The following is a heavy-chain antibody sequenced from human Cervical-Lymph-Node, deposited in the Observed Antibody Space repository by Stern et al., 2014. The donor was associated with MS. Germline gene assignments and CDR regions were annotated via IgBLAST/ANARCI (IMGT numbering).Heavy chain of an antibody. CDR2: IFPRDSET. D-gene: IGHD6-13*01. J-gene: IGHJ4*02. CDR1: GYAFSNYW. CDR3: ARARFYDSSWHHFDY. Sequence: VQLVQSGAEVKKSGDSLKISCEVSGYAFSNYWIGWVRQMPGKGLEWMGIIFPRDSETRYNPSFEGQVTISADKSISTAYLQWSSLRASDTATYYCARARFYDSSWHHFDYWGQGALVTVSS. V-gene: IGHV5-51*01.